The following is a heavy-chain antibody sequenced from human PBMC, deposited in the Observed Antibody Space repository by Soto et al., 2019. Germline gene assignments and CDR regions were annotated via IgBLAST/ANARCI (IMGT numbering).Heavy chain of an antibody. V-gene: IGHV3-74*01. CDR3: AREDFWSFA. Sequence: EVQLAESGGGFVEPGGSLRLSCVASGFSLSRAWMDWVRQVPGKGLVWVSRINKDATTTYADSVKGRFTISRDTAKNTLYLQMNSLRAEDTALYYFAREDFWSFAWGEGTLVTVSS. D-gene: IGHD3-3*01. CDR1: GFSLSRAW. CDR2: INKDATT. J-gene: IGHJ5*02.